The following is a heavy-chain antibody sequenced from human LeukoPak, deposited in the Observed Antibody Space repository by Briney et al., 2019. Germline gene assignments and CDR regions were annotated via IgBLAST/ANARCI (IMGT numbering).Heavy chain of an antibody. D-gene: IGHD3-9*01. CDR2: IYHRGST. CDR1: GGSINISY. V-gene: IGHV4-59*08. Sequence: SETLSLTCTVSGGSINISYWSWIRQPPGKGLEWIGYIYHRGSTNYNPSLKSRITVSVDTSKNQFSLKVTSVSAAETAVYYCARSGVFSGYDAFDIWGQGTMVTVSS. J-gene: IGHJ3*02. CDR3: ARSGVFSGYDAFDI.